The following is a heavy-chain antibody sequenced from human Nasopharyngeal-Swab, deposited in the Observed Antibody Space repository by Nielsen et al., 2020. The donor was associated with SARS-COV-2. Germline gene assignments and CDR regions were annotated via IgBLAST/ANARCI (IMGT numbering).Heavy chain of an antibody. CDR1: GDSVSSNSAA. J-gene: IGHJ3*02. V-gene: IGHV6-1*01. CDR2: TYYRSKRYN. Sequence: SETLSLTCAISGDSVSSNSAAWNWIRQSPSRGLEWLGRTYYRSKRYNDYAVSVKSRITISPDTSKNQFSLQLNSVTAADTAVYYCARHGFRQLERFLMAFDIWGQGTMVSVSS. D-gene: IGHD1-1*01. CDR3: ARHGFRQLERFLMAFDI.